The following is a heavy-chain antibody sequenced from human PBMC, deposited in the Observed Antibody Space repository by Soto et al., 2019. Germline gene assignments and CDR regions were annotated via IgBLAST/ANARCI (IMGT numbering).Heavy chain of an antibody. J-gene: IGHJ3*02. CDR2: ISGSGGNT. CDR1: GFTFSSYA. CDR3: ANGSSGYAWAFDI. D-gene: IGHD5-12*01. V-gene: IGHV3-23*01. Sequence: EVQLLESGGGMIQPGGSLRLSCAGSGFTFSSYAMSWVRQAPGKGLEWVSAISGSGGNTYYADSVKGRFTISRDNFKNTVYLQMNILRAEDTAVYYCANGSSGYAWAFDIWGQGTMVTVSS.